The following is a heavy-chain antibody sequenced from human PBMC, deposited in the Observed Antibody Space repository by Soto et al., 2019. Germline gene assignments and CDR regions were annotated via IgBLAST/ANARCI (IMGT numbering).Heavy chain of an antibody. Sequence: LRLSCAASGFTFSSYAMHWVRQAPGKGLEWVAVISNDGSNKFYADSVKGRFTISRDNARNTLHLQMNTLRAEDTAVYYCAKDLYYYHSSLDDYWGQGTLVTVSS. D-gene: IGHD3-22*01. CDR3: AKDLYYYHSSLDDY. CDR1: GFTFSSYA. V-gene: IGHV3-30*18. CDR2: ISNDGSNK. J-gene: IGHJ4*02.